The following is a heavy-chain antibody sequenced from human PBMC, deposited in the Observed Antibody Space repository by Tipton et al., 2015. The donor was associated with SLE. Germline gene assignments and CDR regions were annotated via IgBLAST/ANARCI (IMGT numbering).Heavy chain of an antibody. Sequence: TLSLTCTVSGASINSGGYYWSWIRQHPEKGLEWIGYIYSNGNTYFNPSLTSRITISLDTSQNQFSLSLTSVTAADTAVYYCARAIRFFDYWGRGTLVTVSS. CDR1: GASINSGGYY. V-gene: IGHV4-31*03. D-gene: IGHD2-21*01. CDR3: ARAIRFFDY. CDR2: IYSNGNT. J-gene: IGHJ4*02.